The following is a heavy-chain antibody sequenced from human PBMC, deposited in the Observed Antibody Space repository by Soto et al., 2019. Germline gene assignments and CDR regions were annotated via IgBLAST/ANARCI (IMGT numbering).Heavy chain of an antibody. V-gene: IGHV1-46*01. CDR1: GYTFTSYY. CDR3: ARSHAGYYDSSGYNWFDP. CDR2: INPSGGST. J-gene: IGHJ5*02. Sequence: ASVKVSCKASGYTFTSYYMHWVRQAPGQGLEWMGIINPSGGSTSYAQKFQGRVTMTGDTSTSTVYMELSSLRSEDTAVYYCARSHAGYYDSSGYNWFDPWGQGTLVTVSS. D-gene: IGHD3-22*01.